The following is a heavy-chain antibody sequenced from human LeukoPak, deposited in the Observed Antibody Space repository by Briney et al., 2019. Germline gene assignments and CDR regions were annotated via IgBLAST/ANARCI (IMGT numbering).Heavy chain of an antibody. CDR3: ARGPTYYYDSSGYFY. Sequence: RGSLRLSCAASGFTFSSYWMHWVRQAPGKGLVWVSRINSDGSSTSYADSVKGRFTISRDNAKNTLYLQMSSLRAEDTAVYYCARGPTYYYDSSGYFYWGQGTLVTVSS. CDR1: GFTFSSYW. J-gene: IGHJ4*02. D-gene: IGHD3-22*01. CDR2: INSDGSST. V-gene: IGHV3-74*01.